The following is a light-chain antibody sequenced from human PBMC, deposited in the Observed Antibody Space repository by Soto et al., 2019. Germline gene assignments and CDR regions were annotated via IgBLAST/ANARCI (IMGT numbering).Light chain of an antibody. Sequence: EVVLTQSPGTVSLSPGERATLSCRASQSVSSYLAWYQQKPGQAPRLLIYDASNRATGIPARFSGSGSGTEFTLTISSLQSEDFAVYYCQQYNNWPRTFGQGTKVDIK. CDR1: QSVSSY. J-gene: IGKJ1*01. CDR3: QQYNNWPRT. V-gene: IGKV3D-15*01. CDR2: DAS.